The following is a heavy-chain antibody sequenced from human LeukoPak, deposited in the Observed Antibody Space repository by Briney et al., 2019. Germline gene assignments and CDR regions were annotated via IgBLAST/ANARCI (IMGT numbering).Heavy chain of an antibody. D-gene: IGHD3-10*01. CDR3: AHLTAGGITMVRGVIIPVSFDY. J-gene: IGHJ4*02. V-gene: IGHV2-5*01. CDR1: GFSLSTSGVG. Sequence: SGPTLVNPTQTLTLTCTFSGFSLSTSGVGVGWIRQPPGKALEWLALIYWNDDKRYSPSLKSRLTITKDTSKNQVVLTMTNMDPVDTATYYCAHLTAGGITMVRGVIIPVSFDYWGQGTLVTVSS. CDR2: IYWNDDK.